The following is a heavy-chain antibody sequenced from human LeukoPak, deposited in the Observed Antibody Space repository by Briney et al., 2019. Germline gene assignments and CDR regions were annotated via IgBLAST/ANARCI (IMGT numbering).Heavy chain of an antibody. CDR2: IYTSGST. J-gene: IGHJ6*03. Sequence: XTVSGGSISSGSYYWSWIRQPNGKGLEWIGRIYTSGSTNYNPSLKSRVTISVDTSKNQFSLKLSSVTAADTAVYYCARNTVTKNLYYYYYMDVWGKGTTVTVSS. V-gene: IGHV4-61*02. D-gene: IGHD4-17*01. CDR3: ARNTVTKNLYYYYYMDV. CDR1: GGSISSGSYY.